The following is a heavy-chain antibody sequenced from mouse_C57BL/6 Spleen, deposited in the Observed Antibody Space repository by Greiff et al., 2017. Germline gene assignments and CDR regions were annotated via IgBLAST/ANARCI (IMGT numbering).Heavy chain of an antibody. CDR2: IWSGGST. V-gene: IGHV2-4*01. CDR1: GFSLTSYG. CDR3: AKNRLYDWYFDV. D-gene: IGHD2-12*01. Sequence: VKLQESGPGLVQPSQSLSITCPVSGFSLTSYGVHWVRQPPGKGLEWLGVIWSGGSTDYNAAFISRLSISKDNSKSQVFFKMNSLQADDTAIYYCAKNRLYDWYFDVWGTGTTVTVSS. J-gene: IGHJ1*03.